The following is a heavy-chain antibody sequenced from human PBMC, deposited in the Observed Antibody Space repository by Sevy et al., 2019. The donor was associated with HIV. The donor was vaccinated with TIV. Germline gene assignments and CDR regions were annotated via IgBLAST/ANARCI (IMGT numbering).Heavy chain of an antibody. V-gene: IGHV5-51*01. CDR3: ARGASGWIFDY. D-gene: IGHD6-19*01. CDR1: GYSFTNYW. Sequence: GESLKISCQGSGYSFTNYWVGWVRQMPGKGVEWMGTIYPGDSDTRYSPSFQGQVTISVDKSTNTAYLQWTGLRASDSAMYFCARGASGWIFDYWGQGSLVTVSS. J-gene: IGHJ4*02. CDR2: IYPGDSDT.